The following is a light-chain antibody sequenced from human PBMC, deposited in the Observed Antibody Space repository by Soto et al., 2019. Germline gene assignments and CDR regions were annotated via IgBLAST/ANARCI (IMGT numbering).Light chain of an antibody. CDR1: SSDVGGYNY. J-gene: IGLJ1*01. V-gene: IGLV2-14*01. CDR3: SSYTSSSRNV. Sequence: QSALTQPASVSGSPGQSITISCTGTSSDVGGYNYVSWYQQHPGKAPKLTIYEVSNRPSGVSNLFSGSKSGNTASLTISGLQAEDEADYYCSSYTSSSRNVFGSGTKLTVL. CDR2: EVS.